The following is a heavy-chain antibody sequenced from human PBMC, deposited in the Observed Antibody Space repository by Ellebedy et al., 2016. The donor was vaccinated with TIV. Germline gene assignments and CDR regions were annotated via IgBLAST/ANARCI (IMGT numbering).Heavy chain of an antibody. CDR3: AKGPTSRQLVREGGGNWFDP. CDR1: GFTFSSYV. D-gene: IGHD6-13*01. CDR2: MSSDGSNK. V-gene: IGHV3-30*18. Sequence: GESLKISXAASGFTFSSYVMHWVRQAPGKGLEWVAVMSSDGSNKYYADSVKGRFTISRDNSRNTVYLQMNSLRAEDTAIYYCAKGPTSRQLVREGGGNWFDPWGQGTLVTVSS. J-gene: IGHJ5*02.